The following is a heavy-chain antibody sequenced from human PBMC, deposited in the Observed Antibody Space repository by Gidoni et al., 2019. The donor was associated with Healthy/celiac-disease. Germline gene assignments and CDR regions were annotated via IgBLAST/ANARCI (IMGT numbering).Heavy chain of an antibody. J-gene: IGHJ3*02. CDR2: ISGSGGST. CDR1: GFTFSSYA. V-gene: IGHV3-23*01. CDR3: AKDVGANGDAFDI. D-gene: IGHD1-26*01. Sequence: EVQLLESGGGLVQPGGSLGLSCAASGFTFSSYAMSWVRQAPGKGLEWVSAISGSGGSTYYADFVKGRFTISRDNSKNTLYLQMNSLRAEDTAVYYCAKDVGANGDAFDIWGQGTMVTVSS.